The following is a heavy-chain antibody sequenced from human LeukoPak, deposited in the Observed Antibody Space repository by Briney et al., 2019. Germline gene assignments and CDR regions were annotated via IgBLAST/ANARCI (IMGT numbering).Heavy chain of an antibody. CDR2: INPSGGST. V-gene: IGHV1-46*01. J-gene: IGHJ2*01. CDR1: GYTFTSYY. Sequence: ASVKVSCKASGYTFTSYYMHWVRQAPGQGLEWMVIINPSGGSTSYAQKFQGRVTMTRDTSTSTVYKELSSLRSEDTAVYYCARDQGVGATPKEPNWYFDLWGRGTLVTVSS. D-gene: IGHD1-26*01. CDR3: ARDQGVGATPKEPNWYFDL.